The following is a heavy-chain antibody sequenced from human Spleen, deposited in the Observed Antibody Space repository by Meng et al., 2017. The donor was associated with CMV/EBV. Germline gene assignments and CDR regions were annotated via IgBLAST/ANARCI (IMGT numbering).Heavy chain of an antibody. V-gene: IGHV1-46*01. Sequence: ASVKVSCKATGYTFTSYYMQWVRQAPGQGLEWMGIINPSGGSTTYARKFQGRVTMTRDTSTSTVYMELSRLRSDDTAVYYCARERVWSVYYYGMDVWGQGTTVTVSS. CDR3: ARERVWSVYYYGMDV. D-gene: IGHD3-3*01. CDR2: INPSGGST. J-gene: IGHJ6*02. CDR1: GYTFTSYY.